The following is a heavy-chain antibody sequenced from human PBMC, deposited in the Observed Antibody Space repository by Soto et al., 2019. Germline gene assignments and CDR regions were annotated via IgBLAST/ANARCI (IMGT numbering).Heavy chain of an antibody. CDR2: ISGSTTYT. V-gene: IGHV3-11*06. CDR1: GFTFSDHY. Sequence: QVQLVESGGGVVKPGGSLRLTCAASGFTFSDHYMSWIRQAPGKGLEWVSYISGSTTYTNYADSVKGRFTISRDSAKNSLYLQMTSLRAEDTAVYYCARDSTGGPHYFDYWGQGTLVTVSS. D-gene: IGHD2-15*01. J-gene: IGHJ4*02. CDR3: ARDSTGGPHYFDY.